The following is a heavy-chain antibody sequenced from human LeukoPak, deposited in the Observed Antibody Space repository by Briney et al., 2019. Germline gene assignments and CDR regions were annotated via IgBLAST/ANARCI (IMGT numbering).Heavy chain of an antibody. CDR1: GYTFTSYG. Sequence: ASVKVSCKASGYTFTSYGISWVRQAPGQGLEWMGWISAYNGNTNYAQKLQGRVTMTTDTSTSTAYMELRSLRSDDTAVYYCARADGFGWAAYYDFWSGYTYYFDYWGQGTLVTVSS. V-gene: IGHV1-18*01. D-gene: IGHD3-3*01. CDR2: ISAYNGNT. J-gene: IGHJ4*02. CDR3: ARADGFGWAAYYDFWSGYTYYFDY.